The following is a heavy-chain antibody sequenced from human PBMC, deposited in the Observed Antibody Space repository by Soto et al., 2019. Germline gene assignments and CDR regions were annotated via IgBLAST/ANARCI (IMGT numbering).Heavy chain of an antibody. CDR3: ARDYPYHYYGSGSYSDAFDI. D-gene: IGHD3-10*01. CDR2: INSDGSST. Sequence: GESLKISCAASGFTFSSYWMHWVRQAPGKGLVWVSRINSDGSSTSYADSVKGRFTISRDNAKNTLYLQMNSLRAEDTAVYYCARDYPYHYYGSGSYSDAFDIWGQGTMVTVSS. J-gene: IGHJ3*02. CDR1: GFTFSSYW. V-gene: IGHV3-74*01.